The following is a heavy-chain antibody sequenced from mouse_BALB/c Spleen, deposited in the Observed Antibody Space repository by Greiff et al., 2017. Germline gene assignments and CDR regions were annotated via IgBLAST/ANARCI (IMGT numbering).Heavy chain of an antibody. Sequence: VQLQESGPGLVAPSQSLSITCTVSGFSLTSYGVHWVRQPPGKGLEWLGVIWAGGSTNYNSALMSRLSISKDNSKSQVFLKMNSLQTDDTAMYYCARDRDYRYDEGFDYWGQGTTLTVSS. CDR2: IWAGGST. D-gene: IGHD2-14*01. CDR3: ARDRDYRYDEGFDY. J-gene: IGHJ2*01. CDR1: GFSLTSYG. V-gene: IGHV2-9*02.